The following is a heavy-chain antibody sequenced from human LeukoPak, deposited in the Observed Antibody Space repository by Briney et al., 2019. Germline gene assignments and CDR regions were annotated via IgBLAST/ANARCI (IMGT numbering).Heavy chain of an antibody. J-gene: IGHJ4*02. CDR2: IYYSGST. CDR3: ARSRGYSFDY. Sequence: SQTLSLTCTVSGGSISSGGYYWSWIRQHPGKGLEWIGYIYYSGSTYHNPSLKSRVTISVNTSKNQFSLKLSSVTAADTAVYYCARSRGYSFDYWGQGTLVTVSS. V-gene: IGHV4-31*03. CDR1: GGSISSGGYY.